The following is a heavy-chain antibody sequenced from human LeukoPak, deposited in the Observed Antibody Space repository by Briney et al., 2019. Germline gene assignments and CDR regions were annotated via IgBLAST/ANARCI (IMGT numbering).Heavy chain of an antibody. CDR2: IYPYDSDI. Sequence: GESLKISCKGFGYNFTTYWIAWVRQMPGKGLEFMGIIYPYDSDIRYSPSFQGQVTISADKSITTAYLQWSSLQASDTAVYYCARQRVVVPAATHMDVWGKGTTVTVSS. CDR3: ARQRVVVPAATHMDV. D-gene: IGHD2-2*01. J-gene: IGHJ6*03. V-gene: IGHV5-51*01. CDR1: GYNFTTYW.